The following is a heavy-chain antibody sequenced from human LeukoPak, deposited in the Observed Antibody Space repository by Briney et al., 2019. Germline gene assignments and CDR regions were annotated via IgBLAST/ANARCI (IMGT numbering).Heavy chain of an antibody. Sequence: PSQTLSLTCTVSGGSISSGDYYWSWIRQPPGKGLEWIGYIYYSGSTYYNPSLKSRVTISVDTSKNQFSLKLNSVTAADTAVYYCARGGALWTMMNWGQGTLVTVSS. CDR1: GGSISSGDYY. V-gene: IGHV4-30-4*01. CDR3: ARGGALWTMMN. D-gene: IGHD3-22*01. J-gene: IGHJ4*02. CDR2: IYYSGST.